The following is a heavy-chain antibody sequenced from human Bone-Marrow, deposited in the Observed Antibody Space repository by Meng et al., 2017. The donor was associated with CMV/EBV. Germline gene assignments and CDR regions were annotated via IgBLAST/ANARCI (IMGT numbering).Heavy chain of an antibody. CDR1: GFTFSADG. V-gene: IGHV3-30*02. CDR3: VRGPLVLWFGEFGDY. CDR2: IRYDGSHQ. Sequence: GGSLRLSCVASGFTFSADGMHWVRQPPGKGLQWVAFIRYDGSHQYYEDSVKGRFTISRDNSKNPLYLQMNSLRAEDTAVYYCVRGPLVLWFGEFGDYWGQGKLVTVYS. D-gene: IGHD3-10*01. J-gene: IGHJ4*02.